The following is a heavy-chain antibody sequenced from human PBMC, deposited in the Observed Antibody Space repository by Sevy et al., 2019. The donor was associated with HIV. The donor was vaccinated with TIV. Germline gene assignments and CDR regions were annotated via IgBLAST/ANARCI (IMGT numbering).Heavy chain of an antibody. CDR1: GFTFSDYC. CDR2: ISSGSTYT. CDR3: ARDRRNYAGQYFDY. J-gene: IGHJ4*02. D-gene: IGHD1-7*01. V-gene: IGHV3-11*06. Sequence: GGSLRLSCAASGFTFSDYCMSWIRQAPGKGLEWVSDISSGSTYTKYADSVKGRFTISRDNAKNSLYLQMNSLRVEDTAIYYCARDRRNYAGQYFDYWGQGTLVTVSS.